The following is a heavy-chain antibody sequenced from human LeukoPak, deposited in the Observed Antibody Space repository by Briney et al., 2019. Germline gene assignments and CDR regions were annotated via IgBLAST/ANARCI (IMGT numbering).Heavy chain of an antibody. Sequence: ASVKVSCKASGYTFTGYYMHWVRQAPGQGLEWMGWINPNSGGTNYAQKFQGRVTMTRDTSISTAYMELSRLRSDDTAVYYCARAPKLRSYFFDYWGQGTLVTVSS. CDR2: INPNSGGT. CDR3: ARAPKLRSYFFDY. CDR1: GYTFTGYY. V-gene: IGHV1-2*02. J-gene: IGHJ4*02. D-gene: IGHD1-26*01.